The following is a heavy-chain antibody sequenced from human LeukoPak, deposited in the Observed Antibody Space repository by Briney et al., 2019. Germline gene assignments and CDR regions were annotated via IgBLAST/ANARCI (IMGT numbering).Heavy chain of an antibody. Sequence: PGGSLRLSCTASGFTFGDYAMSWFRQAPGKGLEWVGFIRSKAYGGTTEYAASVKGRFTISRDDSKSIAYLQMNSLKTEDTAVYYCTRDGRYSSGWYGTFDYWGQGTLVTVSS. D-gene: IGHD6-19*01. CDR3: TRDGRYSSGWYGTFDY. J-gene: IGHJ4*02. CDR1: GFTFGDYA. V-gene: IGHV3-49*03. CDR2: IRSKAYGGTT.